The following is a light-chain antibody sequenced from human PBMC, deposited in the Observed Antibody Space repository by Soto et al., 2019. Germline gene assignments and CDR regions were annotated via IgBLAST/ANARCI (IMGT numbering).Light chain of an antibody. Sequence: SYELTQPPSVSLAPGKTARITCGGNNIGSKSVHWHQQEPGQAPVLVIYYNTDRPSGIPERFSGSSSGNTATLTISRVEAGDEADYYCQVWDSGSDHPVFGTGTKLTVL. V-gene: IGLV3-21*04. CDR1: NIGSKS. J-gene: IGLJ1*01. CDR2: YNT. CDR3: QVWDSGSDHPV.